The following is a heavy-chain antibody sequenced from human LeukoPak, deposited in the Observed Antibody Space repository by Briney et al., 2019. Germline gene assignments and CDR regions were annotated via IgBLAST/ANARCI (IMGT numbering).Heavy chain of an antibody. D-gene: IGHD3-10*01. Sequence: SETLSLTCAVYGGSFSGYYWSWIRQPPGKGLEWIGEINHSGSTNYNPSLKSRVTISVDTSKNQFSLKLSSVTAADTAVYYCARGILWFGELSGDCYYYMDVWGKGTTVTVSS. CDR1: GGSFSGYY. V-gene: IGHV4-34*01. J-gene: IGHJ6*03. CDR3: ARGILWFGELSGDCYYYMDV. CDR2: INHSGST.